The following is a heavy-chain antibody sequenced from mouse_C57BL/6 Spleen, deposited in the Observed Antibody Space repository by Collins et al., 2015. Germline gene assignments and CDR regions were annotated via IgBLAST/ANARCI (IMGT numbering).Heavy chain of an antibody. V-gene: IGHV1-19*01. D-gene: IGHD1-1*01. CDR3: ARNGPYGSSYWYFDV. CDR1: GYTFTDYY. J-gene: IGHJ1*03. CDR2: INPYNGGT. Sequence: EVQLQQSGPVLVKPGASVKMSCKASGYTFTDYYMNWVKQSHGKSLEWIGVINPYNGGTSYNQKFKGKATLTVDKSSSTAYMELNSLTSEDSAVYYCARNGPYGSSYWYFDVWGTGTTVTVSS.